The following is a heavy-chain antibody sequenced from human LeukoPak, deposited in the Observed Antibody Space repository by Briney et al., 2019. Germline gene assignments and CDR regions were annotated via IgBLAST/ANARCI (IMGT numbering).Heavy chain of an antibody. Sequence: GGSLRLSCAASGFTFSSYWMSWVRQAPGKGLEWVANIKQDGSEKYYVDSVKGRFTISRDNAKNSLYLQMNSLRAEDTAVYYCARDLFSEDYYGSGRRGDYWGQGTLVTVSS. D-gene: IGHD3-10*01. CDR3: ARDLFSEDYYGSGRRGDY. CDR1: GFTFSSYW. J-gene: IGHJ4*02. CDR2: IKQDGSEK. V-gene: IGHV3-7*01.